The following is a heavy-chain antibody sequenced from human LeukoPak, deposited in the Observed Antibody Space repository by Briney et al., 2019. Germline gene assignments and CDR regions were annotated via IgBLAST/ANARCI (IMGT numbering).Heavy chain of an antibody. D-gene: IGHD1-7*01. V-gene: IGHV3-23*01. CDR1: RLTFSNYA. Sequence: PGGSLRLSCAASRLTFSNYAMNWVRQAPGKGLEWVSVITDSGGGTYYADSVKGRFTISRDNSKNTLYLQMNSLRVEDTAVYFCAKDYFQLELLGFHAFDIWGQGTMVTVSS. J-gene: IGHJ3*02. CDR2: ITDSGGGT. CDR3: AKDYFQLELLGFHAFDI.